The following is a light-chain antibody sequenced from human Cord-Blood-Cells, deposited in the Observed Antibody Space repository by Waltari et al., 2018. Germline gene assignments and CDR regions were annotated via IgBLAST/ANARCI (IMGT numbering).Light chain of an antibody. J-gene: IGLJ2*01. V-gene: IGLV3-1*01. Sequence: SDELTQPHSVSVSTGQTASITCPGDKSVEQYACWYQQKPGQSPVLVIYQDSKRPSGIPERFSGSNSGNTATLTISGTQAMDDADYYCQAWDSSTVVFGGGTKLTVL. CDR3: QAWDSSTVV. CDR2: QDS. CDR1: KSVEQY.